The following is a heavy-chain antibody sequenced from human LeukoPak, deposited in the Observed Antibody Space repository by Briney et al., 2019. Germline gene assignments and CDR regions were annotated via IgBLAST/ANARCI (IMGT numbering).Heavy chain of an antibody. V-gene: IGHV1-69*04. J-gene: IGHJ3*02. CDR2: IFPILGIA. CDR1: GGTFSSYT. D-gene: IGHD3-22*01. Sequence: SVKVSCKASGGTFSSYTISWVRQAPGQGLEWMGRIFPILGIANYAQKFQGRVTITADKSTSTAYMELSSLRSEDTAVYYCAREDYYDSSSYYEYVAFDIWGQGTMVTVSS. CDR3: AREDYYDSSSYYEYVAFDI.